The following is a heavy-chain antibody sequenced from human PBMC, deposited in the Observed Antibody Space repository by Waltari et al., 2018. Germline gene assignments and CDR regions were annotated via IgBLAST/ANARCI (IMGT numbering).Heavy chain of an antibody. CDR2: IYYSGST. CDR1: GGSISSYY. D-gene: IGHD2-2*01. Sequence: QVQLQESGPGLVKPSETLSLTCTVSGGSISSYYWSWIRQPPGKGLEWIGYIYYSGSTNYNPSLKSRVTISVDTSKNQFSLKLSSVTAADTAVYYCARAVGYCSSTSCYADWFDPWGQGTLVTVSS. V-gene: IGHV4-59*01. J-gene: IGHJ5*02. CDR3: ARAVGYCSSTSCYADWFDP.